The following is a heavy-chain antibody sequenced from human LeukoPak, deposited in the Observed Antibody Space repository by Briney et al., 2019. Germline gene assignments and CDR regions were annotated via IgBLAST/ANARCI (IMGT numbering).Heavy chain of an antibody. CDR1: GGSISSGGYS. V-gene: IGHV4-30-2*01. D-gene: IGHD3-9*01. CDR3: ARAHYDILTGYYGWFDP. Sequence: SQTLSLTCAVSGGSISSGGYSWSWIRQPPGKGLEWIGYIYHSGSTYYNPSLKSRVTKSVDRSKNQFSLKLSSVTAADTAVYYCARAHYDILTGYYGWFDPWGQGTLVTVSS. CDR2: IYHSGST. J-gene: IGHJ5*02.